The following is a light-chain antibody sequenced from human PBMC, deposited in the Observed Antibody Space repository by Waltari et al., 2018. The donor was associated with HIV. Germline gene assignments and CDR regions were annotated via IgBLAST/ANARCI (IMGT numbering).Light chain of an antibody. CDR2: EVN. CDR1: SSDVGTYDL. Sequence: QSALTQPASVSGSPGQSITISCTGASSDVGTYDLVSWYQHLPGKAPKLMIYEVNKRPSGVSNRFSGSQSVNTASLTISGLQTDDEADYYCCTFAGSSTPVVFGGGTKLTVL. CDR3: CTFAGSSTPVV. V-gene: IGLV2-23*02. J-gene: IGLJ2*01.